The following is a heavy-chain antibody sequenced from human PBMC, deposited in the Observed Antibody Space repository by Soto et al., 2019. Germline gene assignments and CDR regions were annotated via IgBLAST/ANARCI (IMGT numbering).Heavy chain of an antibody. D-gene: IGHD2-21*02. V-gene: IGHV3-23*01. J-gene: IGHJ4*02. CDR3: VKDPVSGGSGGAWFDY. Sequence: GGSLTLCYAVSEFTFSYYAITWVREAPRKGLEWVSLMSGNGGRIVYADSVKGRITVSRDNSKNTHYLQMNSLSLEDTAVYYCVKDPVSGGSGGAWFDYWGQGTLVTVSS. CDR2: MSGNGGRI. CDR1: EFTFSYYA.